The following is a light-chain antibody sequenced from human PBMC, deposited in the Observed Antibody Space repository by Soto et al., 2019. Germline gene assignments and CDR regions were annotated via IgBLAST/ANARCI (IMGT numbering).Light chain of an antibody. CDR3: QQYNSLIWT. CDR1: QSISSW. CDR2: KAS. J-gene: IGKJ1*01. V-gene: IGKV1-5*03. Sequence: DIQMTQSPSTLSASVGDRVTITCRASQSISSWLAWYQQKPGKAPKLLIYKASSLESGVPSRFSGSGSGTEFTLTISSLQPDDFATYYCQQYNSLIWTFGQGTKVDIK.